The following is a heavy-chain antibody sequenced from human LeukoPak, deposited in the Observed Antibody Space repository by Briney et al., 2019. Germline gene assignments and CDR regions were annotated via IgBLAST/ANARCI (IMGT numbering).Heavy chain of an antibody. J-gene: IGHJ4*02. Sequence: GGSLRLSCAASGSIFTNAWVTWVRQAPGMGLEWVANIKPDGSEKYYLDSVKGRFSISRDDAKNSLYLQMNSLRAEDTDVYYCARDGIEGVTVLDYWGQGTPVTVSS. CDR3: ARDGIEGVTVLDY. CDR2: IKPDGSEK. CDR1: GSIFTNAW. D-gene: IGHD1-26*01. V-gene: IGHV3-7*01.